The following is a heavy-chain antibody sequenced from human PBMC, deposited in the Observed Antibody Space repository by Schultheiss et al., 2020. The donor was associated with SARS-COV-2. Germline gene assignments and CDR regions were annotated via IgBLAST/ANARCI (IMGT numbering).Heavy chain of an antibody. Sequence: ASVKVSCTASGYTFTSYDINWVRQAAGQGLEWMGWMNPNSGNTGYAQKFQGRVTMTRNTSISTAYMELSSLRSEDTAVYFCARAGLWELHPIDYWGQGTLVTVSS. CDR2: MNPNSGNT. CDR1: GYTFTSYD. V-gene: IGHV1-8*01. D-gene: IGHD1-26*01. CDR3: ARAGLWELHPIDY. J-gene: IGHJ4*02.